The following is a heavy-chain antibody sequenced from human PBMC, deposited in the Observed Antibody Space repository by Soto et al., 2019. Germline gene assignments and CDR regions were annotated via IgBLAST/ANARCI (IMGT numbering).Heavy chain of an antibody. Sequence: PPETLSLTCGDYGGSFRNSYWIWVRQPPGKGLEWIGEVNYSGEANYNPSLQGGVTITLETSNHHFSMKMTALNAADTALYFCTRGERYPRSGLDPAPQGTRVTVSS. CDR3: TRGERYPRSGLDP. V-gene: IGHV4-34*01. J-gene: IGHJ5*02. CDR2: VNYSGEA. D-gene: IGHD1-1*01. CDR1: GGSFRNSY.